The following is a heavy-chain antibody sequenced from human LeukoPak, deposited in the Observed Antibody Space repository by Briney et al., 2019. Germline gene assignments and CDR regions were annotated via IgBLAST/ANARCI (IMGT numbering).Heavy chain of an antibody. CDR3: ARPTDGDSTRYGMDV. CDR2: IYSGGST. D-gene: IGHD2-21*02. CDR1: GYTFRSYA. Sequence: SGGSLRLSCAASGYTFRSYAMHWVRQAPGKGLEWVSVIYSGGSTYYADSVKGRFSTSRDSSTSTLFLQMDSLRVEDTAMYYCARPTDGDSTRYGMDVWGQGTTVIVSS. V-gene: IGHV3-53*01. J-gene: IGHJ6*02.